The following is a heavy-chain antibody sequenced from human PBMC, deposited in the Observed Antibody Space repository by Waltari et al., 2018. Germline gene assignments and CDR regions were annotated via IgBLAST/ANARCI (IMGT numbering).Heavy chain of an antibody. J-gene: IGHJ4*02. D-gene: IGHD2-15*01. CDR2: VRGSGES. Sequence: QLPLEQLGPGLVEPSGTLSLICAVSGEFMSDTYWGSWVRQAPGTGLECIGQVRGSGESIYNPSFPSRVTVSVDTSTAQFSLKVTSATAADTAVYYCARDRGRGPYLDSWGQGILVTVSP. CDR1: GEFMSDTYW. V-gene: IGHV4-4*02. CDR3: ARDRGRGPYLDS.